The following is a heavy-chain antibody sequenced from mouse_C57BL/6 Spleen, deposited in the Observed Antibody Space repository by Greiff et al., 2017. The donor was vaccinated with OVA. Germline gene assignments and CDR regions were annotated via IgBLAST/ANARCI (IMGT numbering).Heavy chain of an antibody. V-gene: IGHV10-3*01. CDR3: VRACERYAMDY. CDR2: IRSKSSNYAT. CDR1: GFSFNTYA. J-gene: IGHJ4*01. Sequence: EVKLMESGGGLVQPKGSLKLSCAASGFSFNTYAMHWVRQAPGKGLEWVARIRSKSSNYATDYADSVKDRFTITRDESQSVLLLQMNNLKAEDTTMDCVVRACERYAMDYWGQGTSVTVSS.